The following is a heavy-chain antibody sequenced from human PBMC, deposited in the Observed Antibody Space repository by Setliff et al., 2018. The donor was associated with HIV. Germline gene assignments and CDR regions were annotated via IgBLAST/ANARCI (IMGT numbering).Heavy chain of an antibody. V-gene: IGHV5-51*01. CDR2: IFPGDSDT. D-gene: IGHD4-17*01. CDR1: GYNFNTDW. J-gene: IGHJ6*03. Sequence: GESLKLSCKGPGYNFNTDWIAWVRQKPGKGLEWMGSIFPGDSDTKYSPSFEGQVTVSADKSISTAYLKWSRLRASDTGIYYCAGLRGDYVGQYYYYMDVWGEGTTVTVSS. CDR3: AGLRGDYVGQYYYYMDV.